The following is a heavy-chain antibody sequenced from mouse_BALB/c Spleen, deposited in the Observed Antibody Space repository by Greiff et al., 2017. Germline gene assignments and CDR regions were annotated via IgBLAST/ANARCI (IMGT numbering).Heavy chain of an antibody. V-gene: IGHV1-4*02. Sequence: VQLQQSAAELARPGASVKMSCKASGYTFTSYTMHWVKQRPGQGLEWIGYINPSSGYTEYNQKFKDKTTLTADKSSSTAYMQLSSLTSEDSAVYYCARGNYYGSSYGYFDVWGAGTTVTVSS. CDR3: ARGNYYGSSYGYFDV. CDR2: INPSSGYT. J-gene: IGHJ1*01. D-gene: IGHD1-1*01. CDR1: GYTFTSYT.